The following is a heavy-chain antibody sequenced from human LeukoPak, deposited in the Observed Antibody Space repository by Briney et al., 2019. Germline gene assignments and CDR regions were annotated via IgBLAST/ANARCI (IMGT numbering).Heavy chain of an antibody. J-gene: IGHJ4*02. CDR1: GGTFSSYA. V-gene: IGHV1-2*06. CDR2: INPNSGGT. Sequence: ASVKVSCKASGGTFSSYAISWVRQAPGQGLEWMGRINPNSGGTNYAQKFQGRVTMTRDTSISTAYMELSRLRSDDTAVYYCARGVTAILWGQGTLVTVSS. D-gene: IGHD2-21*02. CDR3: ARGVTAIL.